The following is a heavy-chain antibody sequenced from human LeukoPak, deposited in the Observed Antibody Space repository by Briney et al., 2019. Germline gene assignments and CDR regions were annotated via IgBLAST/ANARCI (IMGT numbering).Heavy chain of an antibody. J-gene: IGHJ4*02. CDR2: IYHSGST. Sequence: SETLSLTCAVSGYSISSGYYWGWIRQSPGKGLEWIGSIYHSGSTYYNPSLKSRVTISVDTSKNQFSLKLTSVTAADMAVYYCARQEGYSSSWYDYWGQGILVTVFS. CDR1: GYSISSGYY. D-gene: IGHD6-13*01. CDR3: ARQEGYSSSWYDY. V-gene: IGHV4-38-2*01.